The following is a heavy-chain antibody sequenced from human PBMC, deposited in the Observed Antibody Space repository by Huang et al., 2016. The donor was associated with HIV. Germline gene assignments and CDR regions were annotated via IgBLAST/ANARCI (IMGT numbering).Heavy chain of an antibody. CDR2: IYYSGST. D-gene: IGHD3-10*01. Sequence: QLQLQESGPGLVKPSETLSLTCTVSGGSIRSDNYYWGWIRQPPGKGLEWIGSIYYSGSTYYNPSLKSRVTITWDTSKNHFSLKMRSVTAADTAVYYCARLPGSITMIRGVITDPYWGQGTLVTVSS. CDR1: GGSIRSDNYY. V-gene: IGHV4-39*01. J-gene: IGHJ4*02. CDR3: ARLPGSITMIRGVITDPY.